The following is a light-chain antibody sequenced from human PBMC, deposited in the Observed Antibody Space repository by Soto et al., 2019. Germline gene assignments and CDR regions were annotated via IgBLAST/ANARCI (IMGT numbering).Light chain of an antibody. CDR3: CSYAGIYSFV. CDR1: SSDVGGYNH. V-gene: IGLV2-11*01. J-gene: IGLJ1*01. CDR2: DVT. Sequence: QSVLTQPRSVSGSPGQSVTISCTGSSSDVGGYNHVSWYQQHPGKAPKLMIYDVTKRPSGVPDRFSGSKSGNTASLTISGLQAEDEADYYCCSYAGIYSFVFGTGTKLTVL.